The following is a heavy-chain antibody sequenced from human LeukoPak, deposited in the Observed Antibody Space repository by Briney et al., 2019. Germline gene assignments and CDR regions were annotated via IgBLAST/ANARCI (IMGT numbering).Heavy chain of an antibody. Sequence: PGRSLRLSCAASGFTFSSYGMHWVRQAPGKGLEWVAVISYDGSNKYYADSVKGRFTISRDNSKNTLYLQMNSLRAEDTAVYYCARGEYSYDVFDYWGQGTLVTVSS. CDR2: ISYDGSNK. CDR3: ARGEYSYDVFDY. J-gene: IGHJ4*02. D-gene: IGHD5-18*01. CDR1: GFTFSSYG. V-gene: IGHV3-30*03.